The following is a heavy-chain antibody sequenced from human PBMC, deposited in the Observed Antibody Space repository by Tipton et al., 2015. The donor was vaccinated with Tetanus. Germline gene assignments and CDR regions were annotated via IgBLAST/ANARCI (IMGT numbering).Heavy chain of an antibody. Sequence: TLSLTCGVSGGSFSGNYWSWVRQAPGKGLEWIGEINHRGGTMYNPSLMSRVTISLDKSKNEISLRLRSVTAADTALYFCARHMAEHDTRYFDLWGQGTKVTVSS. J-gene: IGHJ3*01. D-gene: IGHD3-16*02. CDR1: GGSFSGNY. CDR2: INHRGGT. V-gene: IGHV4-34*01. CDR3: ARHMAEHDTRYFDL.